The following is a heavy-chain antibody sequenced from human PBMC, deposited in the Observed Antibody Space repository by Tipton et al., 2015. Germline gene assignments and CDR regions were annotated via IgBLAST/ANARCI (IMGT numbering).Heavy chain of an antibody. CDR2: IYYSGGT. V-gene: IGHV4-59*01. CDR3: ARHTVTTEFDVFDI. J-gene: IGHJ3*02. Sequence: TLSLTCTVSGGSINNYYWSWIRQPPGKGLEWIGYIYYSGGTNYNPSLKSRVTTSVDTSKNQFSLRLSSVTAADTAVYYCARHTVTTEFDVFDIWGQGTRVTVSS. CDR1: GGSINNYY. D-gene: IGHD4-17*01.